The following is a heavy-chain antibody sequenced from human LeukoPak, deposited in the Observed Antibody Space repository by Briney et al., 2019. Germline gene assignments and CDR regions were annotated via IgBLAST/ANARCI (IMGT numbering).Heavy chain of an antibody. D-gene: IGHD3-10*01. V-gene: IGHV3-66*01. CDR2: IYSGGST. CDR3: ARGKTSDDIIEDAFDL. CDR1: GFSVSTNY. J-gene: IGHJ3*01. Sequence: GGSLRLSCAASGFSVSTNYMTWVRQAPGKGLEWVSIIYSGGSTYYADSVRGRFIISRENSNNEVVLQMNSLRADDTALYYCARGKTSDDIIEDAFDLWGHGTMVTVSS.